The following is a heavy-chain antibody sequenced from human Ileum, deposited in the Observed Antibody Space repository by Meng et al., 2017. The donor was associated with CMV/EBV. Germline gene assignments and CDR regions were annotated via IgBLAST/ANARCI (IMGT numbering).Heavy chain of an antibody. CDR3: ARRVGSGKYYFDF. V-gene: IGHV4-34*01. Sequence: CAVYGGAFTGDSCSWIRQSPGKGLEWIAEINHSETTNYNPSLKSRVTISVDSFKNQCSLRLNSVTAADTAVFYCARRVGSGKYYFDFWSQGSLVTVSS. CDR2: INHSETT. CDR1: GGAFTGDS. D-gene: IGHD3-10*01. J-gene: IGHJ4*02.